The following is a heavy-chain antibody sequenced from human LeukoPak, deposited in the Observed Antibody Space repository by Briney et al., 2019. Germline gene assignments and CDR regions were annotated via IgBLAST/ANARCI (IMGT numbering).Heavy chain of an antibody. CDR1: GFTFSSYA. J-gene: IGHJ4*02. Sequence: GGSLRLSCAASGFTFSSYAMSWVRQAPGKGLEWVSAISGSGGNTYYADSVKGRFTISRDNSKNTLYLQMNSLRAEDTAAYYCAKGTYGSGSFPFDYWGQGTLVTVSS. CDR3: AKGTYGSGSFPFDY. D-gene: IGHD3-10*01. CDR2: ISGSGGNT. V-gene: IGHV3-23*01.